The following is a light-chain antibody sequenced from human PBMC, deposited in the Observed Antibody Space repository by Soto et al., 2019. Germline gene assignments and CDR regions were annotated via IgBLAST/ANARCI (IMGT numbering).Light chain of an antibody. CDR2: AAS. V-gene: IGKV1-39*01. Sequence: DIQTTQSPSSLSASVGDRVTITCRASQTITTYLNWYQQKPGKAPKLLIYAASSLQSGVPSRFSGSGSGTDFTLTISSLQPEDFATYFCQQSYSTPWTFGQGTKAEIK. CDR1: QTITTY. J-gene: IGKJ1*01. CDR3: QQSYSTPWT.